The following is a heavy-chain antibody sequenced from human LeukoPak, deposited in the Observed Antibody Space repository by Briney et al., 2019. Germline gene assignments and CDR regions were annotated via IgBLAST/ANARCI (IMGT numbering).Heavy chain of an antibody. CDR2: IKQDGSEK. Sequence: GGSLRLSCAASGFTFSSYWMSWVRQAPGKGLEWVANIKQDGSEKYYVDSVKGRFTISRDNAKNSLYLQMNSLRAEDTAVYYCASARIAAASSHFDYWGQGTLVTVSS. CDR3: ASARIAAASSHFDY. CDR1: GFTFSSYW. J-gene: IGHJ4*02. V-gene: IGHV3-7*01. D-gene: IGHD6-13*01.